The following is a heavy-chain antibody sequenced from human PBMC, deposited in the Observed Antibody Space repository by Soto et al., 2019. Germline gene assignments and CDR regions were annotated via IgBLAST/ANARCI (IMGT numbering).Heavy chain of an antibody. CDR2: INPNSGGT. CDR3: AREYCSSTSCYGGLYYYGMDV. J-gene: IGHJ6*02. CDR1: GYTFTGYY. Sequence: ASVKVTCKASGYTFTGYYMHWVRQAPGQGLEWMGWINPNSGGTNYAQKFQGWVTMTRDTSISTAYMELSRLRSDDAAVDYCAREYCSSTSCYGGLYYYGMDVWGQGTTVTVSS. V-gene: IGHV1-2*04. D-gene: IGHD2-2*01.